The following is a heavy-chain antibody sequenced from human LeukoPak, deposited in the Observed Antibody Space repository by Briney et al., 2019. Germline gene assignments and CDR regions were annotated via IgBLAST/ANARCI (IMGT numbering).Heavy chain of an antibody. V-gene: IGHV3-33*01. Sequence: GGSLRLSCAASGLTFSSYGMHWVRQAPGKGLEWVAVIWYDGSNKYYADSVKGRFTISRDNSKNTLYLQMNSLRAEDTAVYYCASARGGWAVAGTLDYWGQGTLVTVSS. J-gene: IGHJ4*02. D-gene: IGHD6-19*01. CDR2: IWYDGSNK. CDR3: ASARGGWAVAGTLDY. CDR1: GLTFSSYG.